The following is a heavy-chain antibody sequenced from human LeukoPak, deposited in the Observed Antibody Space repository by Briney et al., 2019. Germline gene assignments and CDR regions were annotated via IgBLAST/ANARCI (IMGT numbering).Heavy chain of an antibody. D-gene: IGHD3-3*01. J-gene: IGHJ3*02. CDR2: ISSSSSYI. CDR1: GFTFSSYS. CDR3: ARKGSGHHAFDI. V-gene: IGHV3-21*01. Sequence: GGSLRLSCAASGFTFSSYSMNWVRQAPGKGLEWVSSISSSSSYIYYADSVKGRFTISRDNAKNSLYLQMNSLRAEDTAVYYCARKGSGHHAFDIWGQGTMVTVSS.